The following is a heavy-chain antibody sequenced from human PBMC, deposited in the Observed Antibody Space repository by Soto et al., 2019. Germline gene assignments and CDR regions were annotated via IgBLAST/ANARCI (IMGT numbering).Heavy chain of an antibody. J-gene: IGHJ4*02. CDR3: ARDRRGGATVTTFDY. CDR1: GDSISSGGYY. D-gene: IGHD4-17*01. V-gene: IGHV4-31*03. Sequence: QMQLQESGPGLVKPSQTLSLTCTVSGDSISSGGYYWSWIRHHPGKGLAWIGCIYYSGVPYYNPSRQSRTTITVDTSKNQFSLKMTSVTAADTAVYYCARDRRGGATVTTFDYWGQGTLVTVSS. CDR2: IYYSGVP.